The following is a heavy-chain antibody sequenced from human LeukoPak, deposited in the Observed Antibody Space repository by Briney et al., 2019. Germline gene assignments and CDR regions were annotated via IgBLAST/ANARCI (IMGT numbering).Heavy chain of an antibody. CDR3: ARDSLYGVVDY. CDR1: GYTFTGYY. D-gene: IGHD4-17*01. Sequence: ASVKVSCKASGYTFTGYYMHWVRQAPGQGLEWMGIINPSGGSTSYAQKFQGRVTMTRDTSTSTVYMYLSSLRSEDTAVYYCARDSLYGVVDYWGQGTLVTVSS. CDR2: INPSGGST. V-gene: IGHV1-46*01. J-gene: IGHJ4*02.